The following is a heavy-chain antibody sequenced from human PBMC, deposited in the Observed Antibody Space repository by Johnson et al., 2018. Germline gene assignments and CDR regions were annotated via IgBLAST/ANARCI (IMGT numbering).Heavy chain of an antibody. CDR2: MNPISGNS. V-gene: IGHV1-8*01. J-gene: IGHJ6*02. CDR1: GYTFTSYD. D-gene: IGHD2-8*01. Sequence: QVQLVESGAEVKKPGASVKVSCKASGYTFTSYDINWVRQATGQGLEWMGWMNPISGNSGYAQKFQGRVTMTRNTPISTGYMGLSSLRSEDTAVYFCAGFVPLCGMDVWGQGTTVTVSS. CDR3: AGFVPLCGMDV.